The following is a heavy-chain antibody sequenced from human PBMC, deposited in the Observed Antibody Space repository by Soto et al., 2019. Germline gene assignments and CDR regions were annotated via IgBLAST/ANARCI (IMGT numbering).Heavy chain of an antibody. CDR1: GFTFSSYG. CDR3: AKGRGNYWAIDS. Sequence: QVQLVESGGGVVQPGRSLRLSCAASGFTFSSYGMHWVRQAPGKGLEWVAVILSDGNNKFYADSVKGRFTISRDNSKNTLYLQRESLRVEDTAVYYCAKGRGNYWAIDSWGQGTLVTVSS. CDR2: ILSDGNNK. D-gene: IGHD1-7*01. J-gene: IGHJ4*02. V-gene: IGHV3-30*18.